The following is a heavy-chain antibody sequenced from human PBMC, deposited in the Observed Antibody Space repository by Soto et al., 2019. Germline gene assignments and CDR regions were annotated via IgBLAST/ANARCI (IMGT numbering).Heavy chain of an antibody. V-gene: IGHV4-59*01. Sequence: SETLSVTCTVSGGSIISYYWSWIRQPPGKGLEWIGYIYYSGSTNYNPSLKSRVTISVDTSKNQFSLKLSSVTAADTAVYYCAGGAGYSSSWYFDYWGQGTLVTVSS. J-gene: IGHJ4*02. D-gene: IGHD6-13*01. CDR1: GGSIISYY. CDR3: AGGAGYSSSWYFDY. CDR2: IYYSGST.